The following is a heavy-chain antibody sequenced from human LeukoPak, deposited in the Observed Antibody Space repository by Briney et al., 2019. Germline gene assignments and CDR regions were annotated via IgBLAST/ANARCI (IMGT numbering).Heavy chain of an antibody. J-gene: IGHJ4*02. CDR3: ARVCPMVRGDQPFDY. V-gene: IGHV4-39*01. D-gene: IGHD3-10*01. Sequence: PSETLSLTCTVSGGSISSSSYYWGWIRQPPGKGLEWIGSIYYSGSTYYNPSLKSRVTISVDTSKNQFSLKLSSVTAADTAVYYCARVCPMVRGDQPFDYWGQGTLVTVSS. CDR1: GGSISSSSYY. CDR2: IYYSGST.